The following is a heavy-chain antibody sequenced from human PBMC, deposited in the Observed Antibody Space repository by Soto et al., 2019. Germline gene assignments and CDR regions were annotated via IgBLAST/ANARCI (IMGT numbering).Heavy chain of an antibody. D-gene: IGHD2-2*01. V-gene: IGHV4-4*07. CDR3: ARPCSSNRRYDVFDY. CDR1: GGPISGYY. J-gene: IGHJ4*02. Sequence: PSGTLSLICTVSGGPISGYYWSWIRQPAGKGLEWIGGIYTSGSTNYNPSLKSRVTMSVDTSKNQFSLKLSSVTAADTAVYYCARPCSSNRRYDVFDYWGQGTLVT. CDR2: IYTSGST.